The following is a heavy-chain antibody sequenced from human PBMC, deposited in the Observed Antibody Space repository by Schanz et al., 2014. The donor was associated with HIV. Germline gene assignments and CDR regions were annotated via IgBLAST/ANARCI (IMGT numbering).Heavy chain of an antibody. J-gene: IGHJ4*02. CDR1: GYSFSAYQ. CDR3: ARGAAEMATMTPWRY. CDR2: INCNGGGT. D-gene: IGHD5-12*01. Sequence: QVQLVQSGVEVKKPGASVKVSCKASGYSFSAYQIHWVRQAPGQRPEWMGWINCNGGGTDYAQKFQGRVTMTRDTSISTAYMELSRLRSDDTAVYYCARGAAEMATMTPWRYWGLGTLVTVSS. V-gene: IGHV1-2*02.